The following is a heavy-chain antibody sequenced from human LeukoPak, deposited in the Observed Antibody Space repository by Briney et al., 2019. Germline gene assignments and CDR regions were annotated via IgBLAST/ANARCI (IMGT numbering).Heavy chain of an antibody. V-gene: IGHV3-53*01. J-gene: IGHJ4*02. CDR2: IYSGGST. Sequence: ETLSLTCTVSGGSISSYYWSWVRQAPGKGLEWVSVIYSGGSTYYADSVKGRFTISRDNSKNTLYLQMNSLRAEDTAVYYCARSGSSWTRAYYFDYWGQGTLVTVSS. D-gene: IGHD6-13*01. CDR1: GGSISSYY. CDR3: ARSGSSWTRAYYFDY.